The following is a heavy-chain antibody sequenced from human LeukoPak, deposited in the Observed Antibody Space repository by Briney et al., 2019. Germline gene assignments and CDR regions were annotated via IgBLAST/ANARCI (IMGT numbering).Heavy chain of an antibody. CDR2: IYYSRST. V-gene: IGHV4-59*01. J-gene: IGHJ4*02. Sequence: PSETLSLTCTVSGGSMNFYYWNWIRQPPGKGLEWIGYIYYSRSTNYNPSLKSRVTVSVDTSKNQLSLKLNSVTAADTAVYYCARVRYSSGWYPFDSWGQGTLVTVSS. CDR3: ARVRYSSGWYPFDS. CDR1: GGSMNFYY. D-gene: IGHD6-19*01.